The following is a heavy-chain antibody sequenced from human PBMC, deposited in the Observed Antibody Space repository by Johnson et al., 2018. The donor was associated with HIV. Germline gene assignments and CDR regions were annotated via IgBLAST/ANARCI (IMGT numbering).Heavy chain of an antibody. CDR3: ARVLQSVGTTRYAFDI. Sequence: VQLVESGGGLVQPGGSLRLSCAASGFTFSSFEMHWVRLATGKSLEWVSAIGTAGDTYYPGSVKGRFTISRDNSKNTLYLQMNSLRADDTAVYYCARVLQSVGTTRYAFDIWGQGTMVTVSS. CDR1: GFTFSSFE. V-gene: IGHV3-13*01. J-gene: IGHJ3*02. D-gene: IGHD1-26*01. CDR2: IGTAGDT.